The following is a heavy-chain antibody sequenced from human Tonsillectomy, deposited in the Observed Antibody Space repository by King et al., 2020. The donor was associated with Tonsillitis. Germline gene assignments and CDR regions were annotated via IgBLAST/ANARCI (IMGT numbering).Heavy chain of an antibody. V-gene: IGHV3-9*01. CDR1: GFTFDDYA. J-gene: IGHJ4*02. CDR2: ISWNSGSI. Sequence: VQLVESGGGLVQPGRSLRLSCAASGFTFDDYAMHWVRQAPGKGLEWVSGISWNSGSIGYADSVKGRFTISRDNAKNSLYLHMNSLRAEDTALYYCAKARSYYDSASDYWGQGTLVTVSS. D-gene: IGHD3-22*01. CDR3: AKARSYYDSASDY.